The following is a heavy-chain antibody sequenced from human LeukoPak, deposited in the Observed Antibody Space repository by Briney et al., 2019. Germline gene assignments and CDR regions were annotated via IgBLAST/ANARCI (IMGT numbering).Heavy chain of an antibody. CDR2: FAGSDTTK. V-gene: IGHV3-48*03. D-gene: IGHD3-22*01. CDR1: GFDFGAYE. Sequence: GGSLRLSCAASGFDFGAYEMNWVRQAPGKGLEWVAYFAGSDTTKYYADSMRGRFTISRDNAKESLYLQMNSLRAEDTALYYCTTLGYHLDSWGQGTLVTVSS. CDR3: TTLGYHLDS. J-gene: IGHJ4*02.